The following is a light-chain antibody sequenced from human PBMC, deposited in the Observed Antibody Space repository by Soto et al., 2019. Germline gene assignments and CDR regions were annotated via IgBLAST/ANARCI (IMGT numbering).Light chain of an antibody. J-gene: IGLJ3*02. V-gene: IGLV1-44*01. CDR3: AAWDDSLNGWV. Sequence: QAVVTQPPSASGTPGQRVTFSCSGSSSNIGSNTVNWYQQLPGTAPKLLIYSTNQRPSGVPDRFSGSKSGTSASLAISGLQSEDEADYYCAAWDDSLNGWVFGGGTKLTVL. CDR2: STN. CDR1: SSNIGSNT.